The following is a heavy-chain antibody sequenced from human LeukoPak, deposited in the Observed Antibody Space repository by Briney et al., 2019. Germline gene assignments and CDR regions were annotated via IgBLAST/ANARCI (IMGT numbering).Heavy chain of an antibody. J-gene: IGHJ4*02. CDR1: GGTFSSYA. CDR3: ARANEAYYYDSRASLDY. Sequence: SVKVSCKASGGTFSSYAISWVRQAPGQGLEWMGRIIPILGIANYAQKLQGRVTITADKSTSTAYMELSSLRSEDTAVYYCARANEAYYYDSRASLDYWGQGTLVTVSS. V-gene: IGHV1-69*04. D-gene: IGHD3-22*01. CDR2: IIPILGIA.